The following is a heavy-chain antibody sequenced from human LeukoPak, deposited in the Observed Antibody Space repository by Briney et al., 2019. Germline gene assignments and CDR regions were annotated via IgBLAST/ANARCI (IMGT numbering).Heavy chain of an antibody. CDR3: AKDLESALRD. V-gene: IGHV3-30*18. J-gene: IGHJ4*02. CDR2: ISYDGSDK. CDR1: GFTFSIYG. Sequence: GGSLRLSCAAPGFTFSIYGIHWVRQAPGKGLEWVAVISYDGSDKYYADSVKGRFTISRDNSKSTLYLQMNSLRAEDTAVYYCAKDLESALRDWGQGTLVTVSS. D-gene: IGHD1-1*01.